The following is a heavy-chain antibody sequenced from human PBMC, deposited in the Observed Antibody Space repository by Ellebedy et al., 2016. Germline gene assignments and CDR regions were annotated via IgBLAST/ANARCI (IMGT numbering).Heavy chain of an antibody. D-gene: IGHD2/OR15-2a*01. Sequence: ASVKVSXXASGYTFTTFSITWVRQVPGQGLEWMGFVNTFSGNTKFAQKFQGRVSMTTDSSTHTAYMDLRSLRSDDTAVYYCARDRTLLEYFFGHWGQGTLVTVSS. CDR1: GYTFTTFS. CDR2: VNTFSGNT. CDR3: ARDRTLLEYFFGH. V-gene: IGHV1-18*04. J-gene: IGHJ4*02.